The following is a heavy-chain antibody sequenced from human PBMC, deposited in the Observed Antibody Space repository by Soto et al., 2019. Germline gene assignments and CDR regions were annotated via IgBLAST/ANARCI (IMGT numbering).Heavy chain of an antibody. CDR2: IVVGSGNT. J-gene: IGHJ6*02. Sequence: SVKVSFKASGFTFTSSAVQWVRQARGQRLEWIGWIVVGSGNTNYAQKFQERVTITRDMSTSTAYMELSSLRSEDTAVYYCAAGYYDSSGGGYYYYGMDVWGQGTTVTVSS. CDR3: AAGYYDSSGGGYYYYGMDV. D-gene: IGHD3-22*01. V-gene: IGHV1-58*01. CDR1: GFTFTSSA.